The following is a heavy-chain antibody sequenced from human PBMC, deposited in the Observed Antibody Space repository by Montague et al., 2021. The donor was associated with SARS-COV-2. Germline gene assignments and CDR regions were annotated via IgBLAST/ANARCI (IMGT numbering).Heavy chain of an antibody. CDR2: IYWDDDK. CDR1: GFSLSTSGVG. D-gene: IGHD6-13*01. J-gene: IGHJ5*02. CDR3: AHRIGIAAVSKGFGFEP. V-gene: IGHV2-5*02. Sequence: PALVKPTQTLTLTCTFSGFSLSTSGVGVGWIRQPPGKALEWLALIYWDDDKRYSPSLKSRLTVTKDTSKNQVVLTMTNMDPVDTATYYCAHRIGIAAVSKGFGFEPWGQGPLVTVSS.